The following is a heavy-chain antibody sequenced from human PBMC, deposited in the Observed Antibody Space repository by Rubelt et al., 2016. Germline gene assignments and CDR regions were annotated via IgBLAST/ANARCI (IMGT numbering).Heavy chain of an antibody. CDR2: GYSTGSP. CDR3: ARDLNDSLDY. CDR1: GYSISSGYY. Sequence: QLQLQVSGPGLVKPSETLSLTCTASGYSISSGYYWGWIRQPPGKGLEWIGNGYSTGSPQYNPSFTGRAPISEDTSKNQFSLKLGSVNAADTAVYYCARDLNDSLDYWGQGTLVTVSS. D-gene: IGHD3-3*01. V-gene: IGHV4-38-2*02. J-gene: IGHJ4*02.